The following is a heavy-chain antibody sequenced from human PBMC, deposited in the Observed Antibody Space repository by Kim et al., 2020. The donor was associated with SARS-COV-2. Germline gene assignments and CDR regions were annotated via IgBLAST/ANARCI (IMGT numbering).Heavy chain of an antibody. D-gene: IGHD6-6*01. J-gene: IGHJ4*02. CDR2: TT. Sequence: TTTYAQRIQGGVTMTRDTSTSTVYMELSRLRSEDTAVYYCARKKSSSRLDDWGQGTLVTVSS. V-gene: IGHV1-46*01. CDR3: ARKKSSSRLDD.